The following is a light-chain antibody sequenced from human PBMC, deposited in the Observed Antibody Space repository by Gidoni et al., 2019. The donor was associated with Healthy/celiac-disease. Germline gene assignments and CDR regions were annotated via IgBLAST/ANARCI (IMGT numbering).Light chain of an antibody. CDR2: CAS. CDR3: QQYDSTPYT. V-gene: IGKV4-1*01. CDR1: QSVLYSSNNKNY. Sequence: DLVMTQAPDSLAVSLSERATINCKSSQSVLYSSNNKNYLAWYQQKPGQPPKLLIYCASTRESGVPDRFSGSGSGTDFTLTISSLQAEDVAVYYCQQYDSTPYTFGQGTKLEIK. J-gene: IGKJ2*01.